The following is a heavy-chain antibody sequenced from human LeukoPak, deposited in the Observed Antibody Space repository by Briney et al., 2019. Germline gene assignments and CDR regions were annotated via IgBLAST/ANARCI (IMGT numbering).Heavy chain of an antibody. CDR1: GYTFTVYY. D-gene: IGHD6-13*01. CDR2: INPNSGGT. Sequence: ASVKVSCKASGYTFTVYYMHWVRQAPGQGLEWMGWINPNSGGTNYAQKFQGRVTMTRDTSISTAYMELSRLRSDDTAVYYCARREQQRGWFDPWGQGTLVTVSS. V-gene: IGHV1-2*02. CDR3: ARREQQRGWFDP. J-gene: IGHJ5*02.